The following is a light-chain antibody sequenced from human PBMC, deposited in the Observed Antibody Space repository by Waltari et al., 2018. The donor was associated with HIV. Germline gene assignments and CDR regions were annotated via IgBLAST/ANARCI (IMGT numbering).Light chain of an antibody. Sequence: QSALTQSRSVSGSPGQSITISCTGTSNDVGASNYVSWYQQHPGRAPRLLIFDLIKRPPGVPDRFSGSKSGNTASLTISGLQAEDEADYYCCSSAGRYIFVFGTGTKVTVL. J-gene: IGLJ1*01. CDR3: CSSAGRYIFV. V-gene: IGLV2-11*01. CDR1: SNDVGASNY. CDR2: DLI.